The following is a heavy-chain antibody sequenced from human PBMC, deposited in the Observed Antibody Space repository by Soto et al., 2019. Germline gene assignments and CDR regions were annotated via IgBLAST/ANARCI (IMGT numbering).Heavy chain of an antibody. J-gene: IGHJ4*02. V-gene: IGHV5-51*01. CDR1: GYSFTSYW. Sequence: GESLKISCKGSGYSFTSYWIGWVRQMPGKGLEWMGIIYPGDSDTRYSPSFQGQVTISADKSISTAYLQWSSLKASDTAMYYCARLPRTEYCGGDCYSCSSFCYFDYWGQGTLVTVSS. CDR2: IYPGDSDT. D-gene: IGHD2-21*02. CDR3: ARLPRTEYCGGDCYSCSSFCYFDY.